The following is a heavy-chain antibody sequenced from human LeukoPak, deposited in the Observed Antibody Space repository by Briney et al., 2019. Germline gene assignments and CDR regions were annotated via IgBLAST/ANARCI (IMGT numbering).Heavy chain of an antibody. Sequence: GGSLRLSCAASGFTFSSYAMHWVRQAPGKGLEWVAVISYDGSNKYYADSVKGRFTISRDNSKNTLYLQMNSLRAEDTAVYYCARPPVGYSYGDDAFDIWGQGTMVTVSS. CDR1: GFTFSSYA. CDR3: ARPPVGYSYGDDAFDI. V-gene: IGHV3-30*04. J-gene: IGHJ3*02. D-gene: IGHD5-18*01. CDR2: ISYDGSNK.